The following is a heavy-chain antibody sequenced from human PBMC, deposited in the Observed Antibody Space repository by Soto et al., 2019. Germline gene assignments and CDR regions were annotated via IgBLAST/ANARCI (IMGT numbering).Heavy chain of an antibody. CDR3: ARVSITTVVFWFDP. Sequence: SETLSLTCTVSGGSISSGGYYWSWIRQHPGKGLEWIGYIYYSGSTYYNPSLKSRVTISVDTSKNQFSLKLSSVTAADTAVYYCARVSITTVVFWFDPWGQGTLVTVSS. V-gene: IGHV4-31*03. J-gene: IGHJ5*02. CDR1: GGSISSGGYY. CDR2: IYYSGST. D-gene: IGHD1-1*01.